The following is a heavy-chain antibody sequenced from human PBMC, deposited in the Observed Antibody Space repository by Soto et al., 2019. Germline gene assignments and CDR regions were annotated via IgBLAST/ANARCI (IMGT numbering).Heavy chain of an antibody. CDR2: ISAYNGNT. CDR1: GYTFTSYG. J-gene: IGHJ6*02. V-gene: IGHV1-18*01. CDR3: ARRQYYDILTGPYYYGMDV. D-gene: IGHD3-9*01. Sequence: QVQLVQSGAEVKKPGASVKVSCKASGYTFTSYGISWVRQAPGQGLEWMGWISAYNGNTNYAQKLQGRVTMTTDTSTSTAYMELRSLRSDDTAVYYCARRQYYDILTGPYYYGMDVWGQGTTVTVSS.